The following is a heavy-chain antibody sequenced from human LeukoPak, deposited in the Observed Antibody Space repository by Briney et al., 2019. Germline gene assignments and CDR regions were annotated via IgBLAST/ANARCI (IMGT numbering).Heavy chain of an antibody. CDR2: INPSSGST. D-gene: IGHD3-10*01. CDR3: ARSDNYGSGTFSPFDY. CDR1: GYTFTSYY. J-gene: IGHJ4*02. Sequence: ASVKVSCKASGYTFTSYYLHWVRQAPGQGLEWMGIINPSSGSTSYAQKFQGRVTMTRDTSRNQFSLTLSSVTAADTAVYYCARSDNYGSGTFSPFDYWGQGTLVTVSS. V-gene: IGHV1-46*01.